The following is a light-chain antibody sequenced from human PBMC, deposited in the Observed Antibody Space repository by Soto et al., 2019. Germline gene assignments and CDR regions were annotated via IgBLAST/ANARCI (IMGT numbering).Light chain of an antibody. V-gene: IGLV2-14*01. CDR3: TSYASGSSHVV. CDR1: SSDIGGYDY. J-gene: IGLJ2*01. CDR2: DVN. Sequence: QSALTQPASVSGSPGQSITLPCTGTSSDIGGYDYVSWYQRHPCKAPKLIIYDVNNRPSGVSNRFSGSKSGNTASLTISGLQAEDEADYYCTSYASGSSHVVFGGGTKLTVL.